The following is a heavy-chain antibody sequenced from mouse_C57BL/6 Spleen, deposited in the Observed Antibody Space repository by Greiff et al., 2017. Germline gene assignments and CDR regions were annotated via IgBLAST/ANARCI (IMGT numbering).Heavy chain of an antibody. Sequence: EVKVVESGAELVRPGASVKLSCTASGFNIKDDYMHWVKQRPEQGLEWIGWIDPENGDTEYASKFQGKATITADTSSNTAYLQLSSLTSEDTAVYYCTSIYYYGSSYGYFDVWGTGTTVTVSS. CDR2: IDPENGDT. V-gene: IGHV14-4*01. J-gene: IGHJ1*03. CDR3: TSIYYYGSSYGYFDV. D-gene: IGHD1-1*01. CDR1: GFNIKDDY.